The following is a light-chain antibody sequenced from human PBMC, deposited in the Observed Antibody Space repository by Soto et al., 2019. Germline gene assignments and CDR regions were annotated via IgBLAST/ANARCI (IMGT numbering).Light chain of an antibody. CDR1: QSISSY. V-gene: IGKV1-39*01. J-gene: IGKJ2*01. CDR3: QQSYSTPRT. CDR2: AAS. Sequence: DIQMTQSPSSLSASVGDRVTLTCRASQSISSYLNWYQQKPGKAPKLLIYAASSWQSGVPSRFSGSGSGTDFTLTISSLQPEDFATYYCQQSYSTPRTFGQGTKVEIK.